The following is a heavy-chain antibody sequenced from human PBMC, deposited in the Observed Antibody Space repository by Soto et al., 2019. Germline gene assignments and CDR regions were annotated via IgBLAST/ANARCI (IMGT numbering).Heavy chain of an antibody. Sequence: GGSLRLSCAASGFTVNSNYMSWVRQAPGKGLEWVSVIYSDGSTYYADSVKGRFIISRDNSNNTLYFQMNSLRAEDTAVYYCAALTKYDILTGFYPCWGQGTLVTVSS. D-gene: IGHD3-9*01. V-gene: IGHV3-66*01. J-gene: IGHJ4*02. CDR1: GFTVNSNY. CDR3: AALTKYDILTGFYPC. CDR2: IYSDGST.